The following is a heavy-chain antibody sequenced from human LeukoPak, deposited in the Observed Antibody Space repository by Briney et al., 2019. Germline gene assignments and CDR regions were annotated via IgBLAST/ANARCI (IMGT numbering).Heavy chain of an antibody. D-gene: IGHD7-27*01. CDR1: GYAFTDYY. Sequence: ASVKVSCKASGYAFTDYYMHWVRQAPGQGLECMGWINPNSGGTNYAQKFQGRVTMTRDTSTSTVYMDLSSLRSEDTAVYYCARDPEANWAFFDYWGQGTLVTVSS. CDR2: INPNSGGT. CDR3: ARDPEANWAFFDY. V-gene: IGHV1-2*02. J-gene: IGHJ4*02.